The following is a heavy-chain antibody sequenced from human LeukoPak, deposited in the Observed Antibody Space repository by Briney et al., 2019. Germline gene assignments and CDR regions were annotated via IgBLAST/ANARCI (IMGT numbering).Heavy chain of an antibody. Sequence: GGSLRLSCAASGFTFDDYTMHWVRQAPGKGLDWVSLISWDGTNTYYADSVKGRFTISRDNSKNSLYLQMNSLRTEDTALYYCAKEMATIFFDYWGQGTLVTVSS. CDR1: GFTFDDYT. CDR3: AKEMATIFFDY. D-gene: IGHD5-24*01. V-gene: IGHV3-43*01. CDR2: ISWDGTNT. J-gene: IGHJ4*02.